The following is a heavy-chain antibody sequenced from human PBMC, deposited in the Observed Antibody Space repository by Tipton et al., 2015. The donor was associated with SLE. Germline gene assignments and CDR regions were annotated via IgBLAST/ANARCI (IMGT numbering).Heavy chain of an antibody. Sequence: TLSLTCTVSGGSISSSSYYWGWIRQPPGKGLEWIGSIYYSGSTYYNPSLKSRVTISVDTSKNQFSLKLSSVTAADTAVYYCARAGVTIFGVVEAGYYYMDVWGKGTPVTASS. CDR3: ARAGVTIFGVVEAGYYYMDV. J-gene: IGHJ6*03. D-gene: IGHD3-3*01. V-gene: IGHV4-39*07. CDR1: GGSISSSSYY. CDR2: IYYSGST.